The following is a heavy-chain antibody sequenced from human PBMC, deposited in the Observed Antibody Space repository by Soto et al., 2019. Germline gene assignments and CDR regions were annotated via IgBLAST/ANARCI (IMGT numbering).Heavy chain of an antibody. V-gene: IGHV3-74*01. Sequence: GGSLRLSCAASGFTFSNHWMHWVRQAPGKGLVWVSRINSDGSSTNYAGSVKGRFTISRDNAKNTLYLQMNSLRAEDTAMYYCARARSPDYYGMDVWGQGTTVTVSS. J-gene: IGHJ6*02. CDR2: INSDGSST. CDR1: GFTFSNHW. CDR3: ARARSPDYYGMDV. D-gene: IGHD1-26*01.